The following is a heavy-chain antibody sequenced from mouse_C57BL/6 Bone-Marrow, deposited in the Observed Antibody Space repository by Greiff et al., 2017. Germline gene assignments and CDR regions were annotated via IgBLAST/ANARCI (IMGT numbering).Heavy chain of an antibody. CDR2: IYPRSGNT. D-gene: IGHD1-1*01. CDR3: ARPRYGRVFAY. Sequence: VQLQQSGAELARPGASVKLSCKASGYTFTSYGISWVKQRTGQGLEWIGEIYPRSGNTYYNEKFKGKATLSADNSSSTPYMELRSLTSEDSAVYYCARPRYGRVFAYWGQGTLVTVSA. V-gene: IGHV1-81*01. CDR1: GYTFTSYG. J-gene: IGHJ3*01.